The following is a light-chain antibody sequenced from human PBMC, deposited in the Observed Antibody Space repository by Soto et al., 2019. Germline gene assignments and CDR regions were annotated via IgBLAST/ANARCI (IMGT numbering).Light chain of an antibody. J-gene: IGKJ1*01. CDR3: QRYNMVPWT. Sequence: DIQMTQSPSSLSASVGDRVTITCRVSQGITKYLAWYQQKPGKVPKLLIYGASTLQSGVPSRFSGSGSGTDFTLTINSLQPEDVATYYCQRYNMVPWTFGQGTKVEVK. CDR1: QGITKY. CDR2: GAS. V-gene: IGKV1-27*01.